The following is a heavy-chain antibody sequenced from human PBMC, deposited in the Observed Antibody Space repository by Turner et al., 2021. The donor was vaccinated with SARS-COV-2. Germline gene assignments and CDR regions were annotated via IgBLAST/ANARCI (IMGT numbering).Heavy chain of an antibody. CDR1: GDTFTGYY. Sequence: QVQLVQSGAEVKKPGASVKVSCKASGDTFTGYYMHWVRQAPGQGLEWMGWINPNSGGTNYAQKFQGRVTMTRDTSMSTVYMELSRLRSEDTAVYYCARAAQLTVWFDPWGQGTLVTVSS. CDR3: ARAAQLTVWFDP. J-gene: IGHJ5*02. V-gene: IGHV1-2*02. D-gene: IGHD3-9*01. CDR2: INPNSGGT.